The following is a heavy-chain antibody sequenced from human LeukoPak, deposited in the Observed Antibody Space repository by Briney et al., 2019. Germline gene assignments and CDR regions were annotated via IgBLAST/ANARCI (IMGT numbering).Heavy chain of an antibody. CDR1: GGSISSGDYH. CDR3: ARAGSSMVRGVALGY. D-gene: IGHD3-10*01. V-gene: IGHV4-30-4*01. Sequence: SETLSLTCTVSGGSISSGDYHWSWIRQPPGKGLEWIGYIYYSGSTYYNPSLKSRVTISVDTSKNQFSLKLSSVTAADTAVYYCARAGSSMVRGVALGYWGQGTLVTVSS. CDR2: IYYSGST. J-gene: IGHJ4*02.